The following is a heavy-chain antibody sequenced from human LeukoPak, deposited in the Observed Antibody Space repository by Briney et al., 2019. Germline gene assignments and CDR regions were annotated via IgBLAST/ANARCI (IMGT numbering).Heavy chain of an antibody. D-gene: IGHD2-2*01. CDR3: ARGPPATRYCSSTSCYLVY. CDR2: IKQDGSGK. V-gene: IGHV3-7*03. CDR1: GFTFSSYW. Sequence: GGSLRLSCAASGFTFSSYWMSWVRQAPGKGLEWVANIKQDGSGKYYVDSVKGRFTISRDNAKNSLYLQMNSLRAEDTAVYYCARGPPATRYCSSTSCYLVYWGQGTLVTVSS. J-gene: IGHJ4*02.